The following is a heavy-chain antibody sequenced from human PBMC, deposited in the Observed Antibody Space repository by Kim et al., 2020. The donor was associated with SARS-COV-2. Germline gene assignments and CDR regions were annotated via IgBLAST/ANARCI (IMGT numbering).Heavy chain of an antibody. D-gene: IGHD1-26*01. V-gene: IGHV1-69*04. Sequence: KFQGRVTITADKSTSTAYMELSSLRSEDTAVYYCAGDRSGSYFPADAFDIWGQGTMVTVSS. CDR3: AGDRSGSYFPADAFDI. J-gene: IGHJ3*02.